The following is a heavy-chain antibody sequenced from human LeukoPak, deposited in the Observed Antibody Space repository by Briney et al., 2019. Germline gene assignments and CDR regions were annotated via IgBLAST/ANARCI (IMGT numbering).Heavy chain of an antibody. J-gene: IGHJ5*02. V-gene: IGHV3-23*01. Sequence: GGSLRLSCAASGFTFSSYAMSWVRQAPGKGLECISGFSGSGGSTYYAHSVKGRFTISRDNAKNSLYLQMNSLRAEDTVVYYCARGAHCSGGSCYLSWFDPWGQGTLVTVSS. CDR2: FSGSGGST. D-gene: IGHD2-15*01. CDR1: GFTFSSYA. CDR3: ARGAHCSGGSCYLSWFDP.